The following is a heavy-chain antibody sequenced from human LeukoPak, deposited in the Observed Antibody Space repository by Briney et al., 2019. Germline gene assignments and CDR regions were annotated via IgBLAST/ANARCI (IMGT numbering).Heavy chain of an antibody. CDR1: GGSFSGYY. V-gene: IGHV4-34*01. CDR3: ARGEWELGY. J-gene: IGHJ4*02. Sequence: KPSETLSLTCAVYGGSFSGYYWSWIRQPPGKGLEWIGEINHSGSTNYNPSLKGRVTISVDTSKNQFSLKLSSVTAADTAVYYCARGEWELGYWGQGGLVTVCS. D-gene: IGHD1-26*01. CDR2: INHSGST.